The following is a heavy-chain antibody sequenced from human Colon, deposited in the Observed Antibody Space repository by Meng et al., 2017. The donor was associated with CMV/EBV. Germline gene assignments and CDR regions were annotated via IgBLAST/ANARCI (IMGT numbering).Heavy chain of an antibody. CDR1: EFTLNDSD. Sequence: GESLKISCAASEFTLNDSDLNWVYEPPGKGLEWVVNIKQDGSETHYVDSVKGRFTVSRDNAKNLVYLQMNNLKAEDTAVYYCTRLGGSKPFDYWGQGTMVTVSS. CDR2: IKQDGSET. V-gene: IGHV3-7*01. J-gene: IGHJ4*02. D-gene: IGHD3-16*01. CDR3: TRLGGSKPFDY.